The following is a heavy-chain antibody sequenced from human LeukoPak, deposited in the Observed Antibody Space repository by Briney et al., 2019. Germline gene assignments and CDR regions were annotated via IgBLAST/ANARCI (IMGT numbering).Heavy chain of an antibody. D-gene: IGHD6-13*01. CDR3: AKTAGAIAAAAPFDY. V-gene: IGHV3-30*02. J-gene: IGHJ4*02. Sequence: PGGSLRLSCAASGFTFSSYGMHWVRQAPGKGLEWVAFIRYDGSNKYYADSVKGRFTISRDNSKNTLYLQMNSLRAEDTAVYYCAKTAGAIAAAAPFDYWGQGTLVTVSS. CDR1: GFTFSSYG. CDR2: IRYDGSNK.